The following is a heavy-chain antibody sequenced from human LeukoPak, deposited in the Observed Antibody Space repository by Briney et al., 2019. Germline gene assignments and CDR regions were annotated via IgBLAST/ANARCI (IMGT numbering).Heavy chain of an antibody. J-gene: IGHJ5*02. CDR2: MTAYNVNT. CDR1: GYTFTSYL. CDR3: ARGAIIMIPDLPGGMGWFDP. Sequence: ASVKVSCKPSGYTFTSYLITWVRQAPGQALEWMGWMTAYNVNTNYAKKLQGRVTMTTDTSTSTAYIDLKRLTSDDTAVYYCARGAIIMIPDLPGGMGWFDPWGQGTLVTVSS. V-gene: IGHV1-18*01. D-gene: IGHD3-16*01.